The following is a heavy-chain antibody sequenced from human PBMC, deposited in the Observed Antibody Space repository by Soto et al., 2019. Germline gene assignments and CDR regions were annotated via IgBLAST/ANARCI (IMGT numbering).Heavy chain of an antibody. J-gene: IGHJ6*02. Sequence: LRLSCAASGFTFSSYAMHWVRQAPGKGLEWVAVISYDGSNKYYADSVKGRFTISRDNSKNTLYLQMNSLRAEDTAVYYCARDGERFLEWLPYYYYYYGMDVWGQGTTVTVSS. V-gene: IGHV3-30-3*01. CDR1: GFTFSSYA. CDR3: ARDGERFLEWLPYYYYYYGMDV. D-gene: IGHD3-3*01. CDR2: ISYDGSNK.